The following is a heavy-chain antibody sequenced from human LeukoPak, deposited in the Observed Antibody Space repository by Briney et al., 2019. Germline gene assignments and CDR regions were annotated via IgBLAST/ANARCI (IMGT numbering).Heavy chain of an antibody. CDR3: GKGHQGYYGSGSRWYWYFDL. Sequence: GGSLRLSCAASGFTFSNYGMHWVRQSPVKGLEWVAFISYDGSNTYYADSVKGRFTISRGNSKSTVYLQMNSLRSEDTAVYYCGKGHQGYYGSGSRWYWYFDLWGRGTLVTVSS. J-gene: IGHJ2*01. CDR1: GFTFSNYG. D-gene: IGHD3-10*01. CDR2: ISYDGSNT. V-gene: IGHV3-30*18.